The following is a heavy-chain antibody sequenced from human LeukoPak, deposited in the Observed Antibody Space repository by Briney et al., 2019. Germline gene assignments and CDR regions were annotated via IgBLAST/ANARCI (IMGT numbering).Heavy chain of an antibody. Sequence: SETLSLTCTVSGGSISSGDYYWSWIRQPPGKGLEWIGSIYYSGSTYYNPSLKSRVTISADTSKNRFSLKLSSVTAADTAVYYCARHVPHYYDSSGFDYWGQGTLVTVSS. CDR2: IYYSGST. V-gene: IGHV4-39*01. J-gene: IGHJ4*02. CDR1: GGSISSGDYY. D-gene: IGHD3-22*01. CDR3: ARHVPHYYDSSGFDY.